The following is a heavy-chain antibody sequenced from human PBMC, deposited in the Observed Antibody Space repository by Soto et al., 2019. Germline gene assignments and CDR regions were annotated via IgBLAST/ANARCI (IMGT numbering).Heavy chain of an antibody. J-gene: IGHJ4*02. CDR3: ARWGCSGSNCNLNQRSFDW. CDR1: GFIFNEYG. CDR2: IWYDGSNK. D-gene: IGHD1-26*01. V-gene: IGHV3-33*01. Sequence: QVQLVESGGGVVQPGRSLRLSCAASGFIFNEYGMHWVRQAPGKGLEWVAVIWYDGSNKYYADSVRGRFTFSRDNSRNTMSLQMSSVRVEDTALYYCARWGCSGSNCNLNQRSFDWWGQGTIVTVSS.